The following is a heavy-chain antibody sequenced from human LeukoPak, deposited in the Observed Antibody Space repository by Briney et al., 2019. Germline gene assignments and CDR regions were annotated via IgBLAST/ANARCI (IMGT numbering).Heavy chain of an antibody. CDR2: ISSSSSYI. D-gene: IGHD3-10*01. CDR1: GFTFSSYS. CDR3: ARDLGGITMVRGVMFDY. Sequence: PGGSLRLSCAASGFTFSSYSMNWVRQAPGKGLEWVSSISSSSSYIYYADSVKGRFTISRDNAKNSLYLQMNSLRAEDTAVYYCARDLGGITMVRGVMFDYWGQGTLVTVSS. J-gene: IGHJ4*02. V-gene: IGHV3-21*01.